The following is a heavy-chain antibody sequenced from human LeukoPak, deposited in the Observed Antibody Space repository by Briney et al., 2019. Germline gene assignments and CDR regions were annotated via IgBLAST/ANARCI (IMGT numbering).Heavy chain of an antibody. D-gene: IGHD4-17*01. Sequence: PGGSLRLSCAASGFTFDDYAMHWVRQAPGKGLEWVSGISWNSGSIGYADSVKGRFTISRDNAKNSLYLQMNSLRAEDTALYYCAKDKYGDFDWYFDLWGRGILVTVSS. CDR1: GFTFDDYA. CDR2: ISWNSGSI. J-gene: IGHJ2*01. V-gene: IGHV3-9*01. CDR3: AKDKYGDFDWYFDL.